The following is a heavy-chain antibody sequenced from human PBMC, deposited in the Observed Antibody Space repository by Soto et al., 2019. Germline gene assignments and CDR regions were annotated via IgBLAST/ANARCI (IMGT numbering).Heavy chain of an antibody. D-gene: IGHD1-1*01. V-gene: IGHV1-3*01. J-gene: IGHJ6*02. CDR2: LNGGTGQT. CDR3: ARGKGMEENYYYYGMDI. Sequence: ASVKVSCKASGYTFSTYAIHCVRQSPVQSLEWMGWLNGGTGQTRYSQRFQDRVTITRDTSASTAYMEVSSLRPEDTAVYYCARGKGMEENYYYYGMDIWGQGTTVTVSS. CDR1: GYTFSTYA.